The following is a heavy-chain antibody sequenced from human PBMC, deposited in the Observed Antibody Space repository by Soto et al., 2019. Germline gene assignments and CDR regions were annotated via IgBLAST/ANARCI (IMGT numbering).Heavy chain of an antibody. Sequence: QITLKESGPTLVKPTQTLTLTCTFSGFSLTTDRVGVGWIRQPPGEALEWLAVIYWDDRKTYRPSLESRLTIPNDTTKNQVALTMTNMDSLDTATYYCAHAYGGRSLYWGQGTLVTVSS. CDR3: AHAYGGRSLY. J-gene: IGHJ4*02. V-gene: IGHV2-5*02. CDR1: GFSLTTDRVG. D-gene: IGHD1-26*01. CDR2: IYWDDRK.